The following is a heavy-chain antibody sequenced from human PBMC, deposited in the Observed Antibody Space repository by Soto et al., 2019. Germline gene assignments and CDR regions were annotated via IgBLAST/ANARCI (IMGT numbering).Heavy chain of an antibody. CDR2: IYYTGST. D-gene: IGHD2-2*01. CDR3: ARHLVPAASVTFDI. V-gene: IGHV4-59*08. J-gene: IGHJ3*02. CDR1: GGSMISYY. Sequence: SETLSLTCTVSGGSMISYYWSWIRQPPWKGLEWIAYIYYTGSTNYNPSLKSRVTISVNTSKNQFSLKLSSVTAADTAVYFCARHLVPAASVTFDIWGQGTMVTVSS.